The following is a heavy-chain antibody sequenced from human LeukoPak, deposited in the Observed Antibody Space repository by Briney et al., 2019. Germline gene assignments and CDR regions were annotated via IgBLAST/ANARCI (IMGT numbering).Heavy chain of an antibody. J-gene: IGHJ4*02. Sequence: ASVKVSCKASGYTFTRYYIHWVRQAPGQGLEWMGMINPSGFTTTYAQKFQGRVAVTRDMSTSTVYMQLSSLRSGDTAVYYCASATPDSSGYWAWLWGQGTLVTVSS. CDR1: GYTFTRYY. CDR2: INPSGFTT. CDR3: ASATPDSSGYWAWL. V-gene: IGHV1-46*01. D-gene: IGHD3-22*01.